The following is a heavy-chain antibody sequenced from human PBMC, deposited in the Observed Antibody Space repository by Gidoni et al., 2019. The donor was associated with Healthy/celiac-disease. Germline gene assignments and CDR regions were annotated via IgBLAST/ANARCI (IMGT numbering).Heavy chain of an antibody. V-gene: IGHV3-20*04. CDR3: ARGVTMEPPDY. CDR2: IKWNGGTT. J-gene: IGHJ4*02. CDR1: GFTFDDYG. D-gene: IGHD3-3*01. Sequence: EVQLVASGGGVVRPGGSLRLSCAASGFTFDDYGMSWVRQAPGKGMEWVSGIKWNGGTTGYADSVKGRFTISRDNAKNSLYLQMNSLRAEDTALYYCARGVTMEPPDYWGQGTLVTVSS.